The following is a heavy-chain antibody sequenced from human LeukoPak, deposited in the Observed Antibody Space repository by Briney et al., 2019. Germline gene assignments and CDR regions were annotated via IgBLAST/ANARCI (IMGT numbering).Heavy chain of an antibody. V-gene: IGHV1-2*02. J-gene: IGHJ4*02. Sequence: GASVKVSCKASGYTFTGYYMHWVRQAPGQGLEWMGWINPNSGGTNYAQKFQGRVTMTRDTSISTAYMELSRLRSDDTAVYYCATGWFYSSLYSGGYYFDYWGQGTLVTVSS. CDR3: ATGWFYSSLYSGGYYFDY. D-gene: IGHD6-13*01. CDR1: GYTFTGYY. CDR2: INPNSGGT.